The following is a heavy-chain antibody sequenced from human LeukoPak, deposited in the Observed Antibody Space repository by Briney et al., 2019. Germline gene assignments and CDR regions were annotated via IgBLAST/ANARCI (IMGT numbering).Heavy chain of an antibody. V-gene: IGHV1-2*02. D-gene: IGHD3-16*01. Sequence: ASVRVSCRASGYIFTGYYMHWVRQAPGQGLEWMGWINPNSGDTNYAQKFQGRVTMTRDTSVSTAYMELSRLRSDDTAVYYCARVRYRLAETYIDYWGQGTLVTVSS. J-gene: IGHJ4*02. CDR2: INPNSGDT. CDR1: GYIFTGYY. CDR3: ARVRYRLAETYIDY.